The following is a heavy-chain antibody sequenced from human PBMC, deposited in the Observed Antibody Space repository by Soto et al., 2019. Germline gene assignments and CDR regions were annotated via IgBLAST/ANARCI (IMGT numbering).Heavy chain of an antibody. CDR1: GYTFTSYG. CDR3: ARKSLREDIGLVPAAFNWFDP. V-gene: IGHV1-18*01. Sequence: QVQLVQSGAEVKKPGASVKVSCKASGYTFTSYGISWVRQAPGQGLEWMGWISAYNGNTNYAQKLQGRVTMTTDTSTSTAYMELRSLRSDDTAVYYCARKSLREDIGLVPAAFNWFDPWGQGTLVTVSS. D-gene: IGHD2-2*01. J-gene: IGHJ5*02. CDR2: ISAYNGNT.